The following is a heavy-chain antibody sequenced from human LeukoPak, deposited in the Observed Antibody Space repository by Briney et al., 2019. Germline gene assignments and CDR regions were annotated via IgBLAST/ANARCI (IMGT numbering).Heavy chain of an antibody. CDR2: ISGSGGST. V-gene: IGHV3-23*01. CDR3: AKQFGLYYYYGMDV. D-gene: IGHD3-16*01. J-gene: IGHJ6*02. CDR1: GFTFSSYA. Sequence: GGSLRLSCAASGFTFSSYAMSWVRQAPGKGLEWVSAISGSGGSTYYADSVKGRFTISRDNSKNTLYLQMNSLRAEDTAVYYCAKQFGLYYYYGMDVWGQGTLVTVSS.